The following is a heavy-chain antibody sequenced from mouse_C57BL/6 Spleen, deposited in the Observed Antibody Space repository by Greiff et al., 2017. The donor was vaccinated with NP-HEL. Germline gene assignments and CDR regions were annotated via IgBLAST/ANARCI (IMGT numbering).Heavy chain of an antibody. Sequence: QVQLQQSGPELVKPGASVKISCKASGYSFTSYYIHWVKQRPGQGLEWIGWIYPGSGNTKYNEKFKGKATLTADTSSSTAYMQLSSLTSEDSAVYYCAISYGSSHWYFDVWGTGTTVTVSS. J-gene: IGHJ1*03. CDR3: AISYGSSHWYFDV. CDR1: GYSFTSYY. D-gene: IGHD1-1*01. V-gene: IGHV1-66*01. CDR2: IYPGSGNT.